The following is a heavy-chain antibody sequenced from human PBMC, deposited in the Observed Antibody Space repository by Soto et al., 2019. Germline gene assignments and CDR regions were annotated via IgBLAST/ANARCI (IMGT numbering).Heavy chain of an antibody. V-gene: IGHV3-48*03. J-gene: IGHJ6*02. D-gene: IGHD2-2*01. Sequence: EVQLVESGGGLVQPGGSLRLSCAASGFTFSNYEMNWVRQAPGKGLEWVAYITSGGSPMYYADSVKGRFTISRDNVRNSLFLQMNGLRAEDTAVYYCARLHCTSTNCSDNYYYGMDVWGPGTTVTVSS. CDR3: ARLHCTSTNCSDNYYYGMDV. CDR1: GFTFSNYE. CDR2: ITSGGSPM.